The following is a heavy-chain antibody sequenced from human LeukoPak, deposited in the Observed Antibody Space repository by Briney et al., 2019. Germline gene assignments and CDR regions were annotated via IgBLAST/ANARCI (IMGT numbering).Heavy chain of an antibody. CDR1: GFSFSNCS. J-gene: IGHJ3*02. D-gene: IGHD4-23*01. CDR2: ISSSSTYI. CDR3: AGDYEGNLAFDI. V-gene: IGHV3-21*01. Sequence: GGSLRLSCAASGFSFSNCSMNWVRQAPGKGLEWVSSISSSSTYIYYADSLEGRFIISRDNVRNSLYLQMNSLRAEDTAVYYCAGDYEGNLAFDIWGQGTMVTVSS.